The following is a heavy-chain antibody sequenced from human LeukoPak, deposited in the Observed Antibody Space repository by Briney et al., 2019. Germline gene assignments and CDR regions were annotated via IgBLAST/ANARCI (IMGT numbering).Heavy chain of an antibody. V-gene: IGHV4-34*01. CDR1: GGSFSSYY. D-gene: IGHD6-19*01. J-gene: IGHJ5*02. Sequence: SETLSLTCAVYGGSFSSYYWSWIRQPPGKGLEWIGEINHSGSTNYNPSLKSRVTISVDTSKNQFSLKLSSVTAADTAVYYCARQSGSSGWYPLRWFDPWGQGTLVTVSS. CDR3: ARQSGSSGWYPLRWFDP. CDR2: INHSGST.